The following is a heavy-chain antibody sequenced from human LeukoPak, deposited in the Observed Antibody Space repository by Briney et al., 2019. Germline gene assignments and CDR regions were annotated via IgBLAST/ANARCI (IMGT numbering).Heavy chain of an antibody. J-gene: IGHJ4*02. V-gene: IGHV1-69*13. D-gene: IGHD3-9*01. CDR3: AREGVDYDILTGYYRGGYFDY. CDR2: IIPIFGTA. Sequence: ASVKVSCKASGGTFSSYAISWVRQAPGQGLEWMGGIIPIFGTANYAQKFQGRVTITADESTSTAYMELSSLRSEDTAVYYCAREGVDYDILTGYYRGGYFDYWGQGTLVTVSS. CDR1: GGTFSSYA.